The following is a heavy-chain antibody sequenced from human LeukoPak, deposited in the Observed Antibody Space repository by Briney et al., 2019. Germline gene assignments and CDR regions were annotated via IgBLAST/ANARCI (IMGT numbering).Heavy chain of an antibody. CDR3: ARDQYYYDSSGYYP. CDR1: GFTFSSYS. V-gene: IGHV3-21*01. Sequence: GGSLRLSCAASGFTFSSYSMNLVRQAPGKGLEWVSSISSSSSYIYYADSVKGRFTISRDNAKNSLYLQMNSLRAEDTAVYYCARDQYYYDSSGYYPWGQGTLVTVSS. D-gene: IGHD3-22*01. J-gene: IGHJ5*02. CDR2: ISSSSSYI.